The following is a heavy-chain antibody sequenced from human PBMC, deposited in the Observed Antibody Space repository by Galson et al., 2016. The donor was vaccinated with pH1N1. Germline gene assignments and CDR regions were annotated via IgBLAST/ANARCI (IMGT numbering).Heavy chain of an antibody. CDR1: SGFYY. J-gene: IGHJ6*02. V-gene: IGHV4-61*09. D-gene: IGHD3-10*01. Sequence: SGFYYWTWIRQPAGKGLEYIGYIYTSGSTNYNPSLKSRLIISVDTSKNQVSLKLSSVTAADTAIYYCARGTIDSAGSGNYYSNCYYGMDVWGQGTTVTVSS. CDR2: IYTSGST. CDR3: ARGTIDSAGSGNYYSNCYYGMDV.